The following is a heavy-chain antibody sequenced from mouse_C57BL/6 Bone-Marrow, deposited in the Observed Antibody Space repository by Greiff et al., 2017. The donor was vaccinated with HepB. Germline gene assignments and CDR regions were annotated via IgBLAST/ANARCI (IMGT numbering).Heavy chain of an antibody. J-gene: IGHJ2*01. V-gene: IGHV1-74*01. Sequence: QVQLQQPGAERWKPGASWKWPGRAPGTPFPGYGRHGGKRSPGQGLEWIGRIHPSDSKTNYNQKFKGKATLTVDKSSSTAYMQLSSLTSEDSAVYYCAIERDLLAFDYWGQGTTLTVSS. CDR3: AIERDLLAFDY. CDR1: GTPFPGYG. CDR2: IHPSDSKT. D-gene: IGHD1-1*01.